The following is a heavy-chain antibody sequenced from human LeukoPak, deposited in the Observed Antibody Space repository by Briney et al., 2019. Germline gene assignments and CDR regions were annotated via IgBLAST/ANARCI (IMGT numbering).Heavy chain of an antibody. J-gene: IGHJ6*03. CDR1: GYTFTSYG. CDR3: ARAVVVVPAAIRYYYYYYMDV. V-gene: IGHV1-18*01. CDR2: ISAYNGNT. D-gene: IGHD2-2*02. Sequence: GASVKVSCKASGYTFTSYGISWVRQAPGQGLEWMGWISAYNGNTNYAQKLQGRVTMTTDTSTSTAYMELRSLRSDDTAVYYCARAVVVVPAAIRYYYYYYMDVWGKGTTVTVSS.